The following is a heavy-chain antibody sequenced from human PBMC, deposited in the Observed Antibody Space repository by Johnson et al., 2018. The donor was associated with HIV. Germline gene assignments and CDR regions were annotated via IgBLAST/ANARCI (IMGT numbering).Heavy chain of an antibody. D-gene: IGHD3-9*01. V-gene: IGHV3-30-3*01. J-gene: IGHJ3*02. CDR3: ARDYDIPRDDAFDI. Sequence: QVQLVESGGGLVKPGGSLRLSCAASGFTFSSYALHWVRQAPGKGLEWVAVISYDGSNKYYADSVKGRFTISRDNSNNTLYLQMNSLRVEDTAVYYCARDYDIPRDDAFDIWGQGTMVTVSS. CDR1: GFTFSSYA. CDR2: ISYDGSNK.